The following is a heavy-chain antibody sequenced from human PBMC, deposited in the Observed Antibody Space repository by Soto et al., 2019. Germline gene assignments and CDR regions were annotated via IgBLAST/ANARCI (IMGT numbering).Heavy chain of an antibody. V-gene: IGHV4-34*01. J-gene: IGHJ4*02. Sequence: PSETLSLTCAVYGGSFSGYYWTWIRQPPGTGLEWIGEINHSGSTNYNPSLKSRVTISVDTSKNQFSLKLTSVTAADTAVYYCAREKITGLFNYWGQETRVTVP. CDR3: AREKITGLFNY. CDR2: INHSGST. D-gene: IGHD3-16*01. CDR1: GGSFSGYY.